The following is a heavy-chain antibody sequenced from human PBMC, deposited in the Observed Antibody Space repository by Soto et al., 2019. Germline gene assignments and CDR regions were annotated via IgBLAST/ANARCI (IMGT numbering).Heavy chain of an antibody. J-gene: IGHJ5*02. CDR3: SKERVSDDILTGYRRPYNWFDP. V-gene: IGHV3-23*01. D-gene: IGHD3-9*01. Sequence: EVQLLESGGGLVQPGGSLRLSCAASGFTFSSYAMSWVRQAPGKGLEWVSAISGSGGSTYYADSVKGRFTISRDNSKNTLYQQKNSLRAEDTVVYYCSKERVSDDILTGYRRPYNWFDPWGQGTLVTVSS. CDR2: ISGSGGST. CDR1: GFTFSSYA.